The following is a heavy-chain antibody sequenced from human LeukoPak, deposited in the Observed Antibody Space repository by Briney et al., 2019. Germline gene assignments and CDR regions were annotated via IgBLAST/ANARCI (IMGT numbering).Heavy chain of an antibody. CDR1: GGSISGYY. CDR3: ARGGGYFQH. Sequence: PSETLSLTCTVSGGSISGYYWSWIRQPPGKGLEWIGYIYYSGSTNYNPSLKSRVTISVDTSKNQFSLKLSSVTAADTAVYYCARGGGYFQHWGQGTLVTVSS. J-gene: IGHJ1*01. V-gene: IGHV4-59*01. CDR2: IYYSGST.